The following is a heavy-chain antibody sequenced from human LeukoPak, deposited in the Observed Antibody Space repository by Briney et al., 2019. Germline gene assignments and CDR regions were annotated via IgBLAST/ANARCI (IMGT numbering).Heavy chain of an antibody. CDR1: GYSISSGYY. D-gene: IGHD1-20*01. CDR3: AREVVVTGTTKLDP. CDR2: IYHSGST. V-gene: IGHV4-38-2*02. J-gene: IGHJ5*02. Sequence: PSETLSLTCTVSGYSISSGYYWGWIRQPPGKGLEWIGSIYHSGSTYYNPPLKSRVTISVDTSKNQFSLKLSSVTAADTAVYYCAREVVVTGTTKLDPWGQGTLVTVSS.